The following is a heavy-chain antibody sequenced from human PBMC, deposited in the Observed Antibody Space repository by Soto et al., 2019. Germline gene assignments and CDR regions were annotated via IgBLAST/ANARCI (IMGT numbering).Heavy chain of an antibody. V-gene: IGHV3-30-3*01. CDR2: ISYDGTNE. J-gene: IGHJ4*02. Sequence: HPGGSLRLSCAASGFTFSSYAMHWVRQAPGKGLEWVAFISYDGTNEFYADSVKGRFTISRDNSKNTLYLQMNSLRAEDTAVYYCARGGPSGSYFDYWGQGT. CDR3: ARGGPSGSYFDY. D-gene: IGHD3-10*01. CDR1: GFTFSSYA.